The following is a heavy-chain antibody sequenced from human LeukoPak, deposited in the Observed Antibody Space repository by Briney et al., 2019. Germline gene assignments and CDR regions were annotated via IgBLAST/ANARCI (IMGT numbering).Heavy chain of an antibody. CDR2: IYPGDSDT. D-gene: IGHD6-19*01. CDR1: GXSFTSYC. V-gene: IGHV5-51*01. CDR3: ARPLSATLYSSGWYD. J-gene: IGHJ4*02. Sequence: PGESLKISFKGSGXSFTSYCIGWVRQMPGKGLEWMGIIYPGDSDTRYSPSSQGQVAISADKSISTAYLQWSSLKASDTAMYYCARPLSATLYSSGWYDWGQGTLVTVSS.